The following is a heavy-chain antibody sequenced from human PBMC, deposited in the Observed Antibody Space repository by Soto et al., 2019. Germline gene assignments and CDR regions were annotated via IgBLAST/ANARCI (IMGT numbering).Heavy chain of an antibody. V-gene: IGHV1-69*13. CDR3: ASGLVGATLSDAFDI. J-gene: IGHJ3*02. D-gene: IGHD1-26*01. CDR1: GGTFSSYA. Sequence: ASVKVSCKASGGTFSSYAISWVRQAPGQGLEWMGGITPIFGTANYAQKFQGRVTITADESTSTAYMELSSLRSEDTAVYYCASGLVGATLSDAFDIWGQGTMVTV. CDR2: ITPIFGTA.